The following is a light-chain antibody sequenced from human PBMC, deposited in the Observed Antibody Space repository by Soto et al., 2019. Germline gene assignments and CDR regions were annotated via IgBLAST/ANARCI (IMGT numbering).Light chain of an antibody. Sequence: DIQMTQSPSSLSASIGDRVTITCRASQSISSYLNWYQQKPGKAPTLLTYDVSRLQSGVPSRFSGSGSGTDFTLTITRLQPEDFATYYCQQSYSAPRTFGQGTKVEIK. CDR2: DVS. CDR3: QQSYSAPRT. CDR1: QSISSY. V-gene: IGKV1-39*01. J-gene: IGKJ1*01.